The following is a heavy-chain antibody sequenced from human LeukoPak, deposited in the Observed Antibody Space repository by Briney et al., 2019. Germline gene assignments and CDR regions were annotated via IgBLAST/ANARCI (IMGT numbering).Heavy chain of an antibody. CDR3: ARQPANTAAFDV. Sequence: PSETLSLTCSVSGGSINAFYWSWIRQPPGKELAWIAYVRDNGENNYNPSLKSRVAISLDTANNQISLRLNFVTAADTAIYYCARQPANTAAFDVWGQGTMVTVSS. CDR1: GGSINAFY. V-gene: IGHV4-59*08. J-gene: IGHJ3*01. CDR2: VRDNGEN. D-gene: IGHD5-18*01.